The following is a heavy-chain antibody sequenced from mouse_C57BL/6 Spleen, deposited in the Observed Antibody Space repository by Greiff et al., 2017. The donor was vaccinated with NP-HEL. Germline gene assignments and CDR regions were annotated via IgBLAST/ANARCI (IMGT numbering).Heavy chain of an antibody. D-gene: IGHD1-1*01. Sequence: QVQLQQPGAELVRPGSSVKLSCKASGYTFTSYWMHWVKQRPIQGLEWIGNIDPSDSETHYNQKFKDKATLTVDKSSSTAYMQLSSLTSEDSAVYYCARDHYGSDYAMDYWGQGTSVTVSS. CDR3: ARDHYGSDYAMDY. CDR2: IDPSDSET. V-gene: IGHV1-52*01. CDR1: GYTFTSYW. J-gene: IGHJ4*01.